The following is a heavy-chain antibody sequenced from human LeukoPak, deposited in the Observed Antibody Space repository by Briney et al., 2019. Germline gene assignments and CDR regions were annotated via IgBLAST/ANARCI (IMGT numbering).Heavy chain of an antibody. CDR1: GFTFSSYE. CDR3: ARRGSD. D-gene: IGHD3-10*01. Sequence: SGGSLRLSCAASGFTFSSYEMNWVRQAPGKGLEWVSYISSSGTIIYYADSVKGRFTISRDNAKNSLYLQMNSPRGDDTAVYYCARRGSDWGQGTLVTVSS. V-gene: IGHV3-48*03. CDR2: ISSSGTII. J-gene: IGHJ4*02.